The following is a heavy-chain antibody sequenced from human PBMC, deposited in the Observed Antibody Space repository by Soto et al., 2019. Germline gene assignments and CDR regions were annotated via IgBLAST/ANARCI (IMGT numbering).Heavy chain of an antibody. J-gene: IGHJ4*02. CDR3: ANSIVMPGTQYFDT. CDR1: GFTFSTHS. D-gene: IGHD3-16*02. CDR2: ISTSSSYI. Sequence: GGSLRLSCAASGFTFSTHSMHWVRHVPGKGLEWVSSISTSSSYIDYADSVKGRFTISRDNAKNSLLLQMSSLRADDTAVYYCANSIVMPGTQYFDTWGQGAQVTVSS. V-gene: IGHV3-21*01.